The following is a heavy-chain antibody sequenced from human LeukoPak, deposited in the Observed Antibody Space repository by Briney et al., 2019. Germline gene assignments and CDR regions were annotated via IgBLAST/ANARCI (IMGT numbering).Heavy chain of an antibody. CDR1: GLSISSSSYY. D-gene: IGHD2-21*02. CDR2: IYYSAST. Sequence: SETLSLTCTVSGLSISSSSYYWGWIRQPPGKGLGWIGSIYYSASTYYNPSLKCRVTISVDTSKNQFSLKLSSVTAAGTAVYYCARHGDYSTAFDTWGQGTMVTVSS. CDR3: ARHGDYSTAFDT. J-gene: IGHJ3*02. V-gene: IGHV4-39*01.